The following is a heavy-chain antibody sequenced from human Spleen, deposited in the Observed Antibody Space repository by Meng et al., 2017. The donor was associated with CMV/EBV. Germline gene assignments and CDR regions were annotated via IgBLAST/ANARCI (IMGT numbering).Heavy chain of an antibody. D-gene: IGHD3-3*01. CDR3: AREDLEWLLQYYFDY. CDR1: GGSISSYY. CDR2: FYYSGAT. V-gene: IGHV4-39*02. Sequence: SETLSLTCTVSGGSISSYYWGWIRQPPGKGLEWIGSFYYSGATYYNPSLKSRVTISADTSKNQFSLKLSSVIAADTAVYYCAREDLEWLLQYYFDYWGQGTLVTVSS. J-gene: IGHJ4*02.